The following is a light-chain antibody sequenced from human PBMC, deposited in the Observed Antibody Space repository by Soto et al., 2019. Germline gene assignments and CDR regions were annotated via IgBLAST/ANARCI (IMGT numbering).Light chain of an antibody. CDR1: HSISNS. CDR2: EAS. Sequence: DIQMTQSPSTLSASVGDRVTITCRASHSISNSLAWYQQKPGKAPKLLIYEASNLKSGVPSRFSGSGSGTEYTLTISSLQPDDFASYYCQQYNGYWTFGKGTKVEIK. V-gene: IGKV1-5*03. CDR3: QQYNGYWT. J-gene: IGKJ1*01.